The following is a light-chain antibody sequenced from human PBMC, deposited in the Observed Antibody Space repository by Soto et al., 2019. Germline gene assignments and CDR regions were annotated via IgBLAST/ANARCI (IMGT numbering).Light chain of an antibody. Sequence: EIGMTQSPATLSVSPGERATLSCRASQSVSINLAWYQQKPGQAPRLVIYGTTNRAAGIPDRFSGSGSGTDFTLTISRLEPEDSAVYFCQQYGVSPKTFGQGTKVDIK. J-gene: IGKJ1*01. CDR2: GTT. CDR3: QQYGVSPKT. CDR1: QSVSIN. V-gene: IGKV3-20*01.